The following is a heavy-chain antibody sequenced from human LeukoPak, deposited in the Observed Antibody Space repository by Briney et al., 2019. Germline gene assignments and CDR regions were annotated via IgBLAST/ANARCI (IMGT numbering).Heavy chain of an antibody. V-gene: IGHV1-8*01. CDR1: GYTFTSYD. Sequence: ASVKVSCKASGYTFTSYDINWGRQATGQGLEWMGWMNPNSGNTGYAQKFQGRVTMTRNTSISTAYMELSSLRSEDTAVYYCARGARVAARPYYYYGMDVWGQGTTVTVSS. J-gene: IGHJ6*02. CDR3: ARGARVAARPYYYYGMDV. CDR2: MNPNSGNT. D-gene: IGHD6-6*01.